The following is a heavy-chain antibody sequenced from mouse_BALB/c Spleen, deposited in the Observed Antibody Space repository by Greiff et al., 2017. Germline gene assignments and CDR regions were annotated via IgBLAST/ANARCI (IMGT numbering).Heavy chain of an antibody. J-gene: IGHJ2*01. V-gene: IGHV5-6-5*01. CDR3: ARGFDY. CDR2: ISSGGST. Sequence: DVMLVESGGGLVKPGGSLKLSCAASGFTFSSYAMSWVRQTPEKRLEWVASISSGGSTYYPDSVKGRFTISRDNARNILYLQMSSLRSEDTAMYYCARGFDYWGQGTTLTVSS. CDR1: GFTFSSYA.